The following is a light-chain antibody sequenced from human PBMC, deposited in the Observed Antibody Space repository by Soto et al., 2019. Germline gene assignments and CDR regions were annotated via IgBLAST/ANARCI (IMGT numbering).Light chain of an antibody. CDR2: DVS. J-gene: IGKJ1*01. Sequence: DIQMTPSPSTLSASVGDRVTITCRASQSISSWLAWYQQKPGKAPKLLIYDVSSLESGVPSRFSGSGSGTEFTLTISRLQPDDFATYYCQQYNSYQGTFGQGTKVEIK. CDR1: QSISSW. V-gene: IGKV1-5*01. CDR3: QQYNSYQGT.